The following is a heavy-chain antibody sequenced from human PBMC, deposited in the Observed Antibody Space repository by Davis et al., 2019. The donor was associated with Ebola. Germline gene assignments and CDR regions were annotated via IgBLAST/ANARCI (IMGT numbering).Heavy chain of an antibody. Sequence: GESLKISCAASGFTFSSYSMNWVRQAPGKGLEWVSSISSSSSYIYYADSVKGRFTISRDNSKNTLYLQMNSLRAEDTAVYYCARFPYCTGGVCYTDDYWGQGTLVTVSS. D-gene: IGHD2-8*02. CDR1: GFTFSSYS. J-gene: IGHJ4*02. V-gene: IGHV3-21*04. CDR3: ARFPYCTGGVCYTDDY. CDR2: ISSSSSYI.